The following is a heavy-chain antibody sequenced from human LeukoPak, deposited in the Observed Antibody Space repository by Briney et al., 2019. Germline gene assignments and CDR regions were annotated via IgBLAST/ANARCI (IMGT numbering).Heavy chain of an antibody. CDR2: ISSNSNYI. D-gene: IGHD1-26*01. Sequence: KAGGSLRLSCAASGFTFSSYSMNWVRQAPGKGLEWVSSISSNSNYIYYADSLKGRFTISRDNAKNSLYLQMNSLRAEDTAVYYCASSSGNYPGDYWGQGILVTVSS. CDR3: ASSSGNYPGDY. CDR1: GFTFSSYS. V-gene: IGHV3-21*01. J-gene: IGHJ4*02.